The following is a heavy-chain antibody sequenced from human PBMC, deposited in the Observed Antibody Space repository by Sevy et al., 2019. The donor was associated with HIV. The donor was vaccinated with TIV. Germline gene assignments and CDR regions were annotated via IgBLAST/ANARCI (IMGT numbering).Heavy chain of an antibody. CDR3: ANAYSGSYSHSYLYALDV. V-gene: IGHV3-30*18. Sequence: GSLRLSCIGSGFSFSYYGIHWVRQFPGKGLDWVALISHDGINEYYADSVKGRFTISRDNSKNTVYLEMNSLRNEDTAIYFCANAYSGSYSHSYLYALDVWGQGTTVTVSS. D-gene: IGHD1-26*01. CDR2: ISHDGINE. CDR1: GFSFSYYG. J-gene: IGHJ6*02.